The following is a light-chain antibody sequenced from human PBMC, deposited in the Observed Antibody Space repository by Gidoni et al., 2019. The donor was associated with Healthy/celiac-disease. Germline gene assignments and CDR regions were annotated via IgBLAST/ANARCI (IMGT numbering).Light chain of an antibody. Sequence: QSALTQPASVSGSPGPSITISCTGTSSDVGGYNHVPWYQQHPGKAPKLMIYEVTNRPSGVSNRFSGSKSGNTASLIISGLQAEDEADYYCSSYTSSSTLVVFGGGTKLTVL. V-gene: IGLV2-14*01. CDR2: EVT. J-gene: IGLJ2*01. CDR3: SSYTSSSTLVV. CDR1: SSDVGGYNH.